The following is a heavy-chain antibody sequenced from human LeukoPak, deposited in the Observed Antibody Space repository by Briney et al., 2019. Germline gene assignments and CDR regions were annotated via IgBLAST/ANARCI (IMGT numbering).Heavy chain of an antibody. Sequence: GGSLRLSCAGSGFTFNTYGMSWVRQAPGKGLEWVSAISGSGHSIYYADSVKGRFTISRDNAKNSLYLQMNSLRAEDTAVYYCARDRDGYFDLWGRGTLVTVSS. V-gene: IGHV3-23*01. J-gene: IGHJ2*01. CDR3: ARDRDGYFDL. CDR2: ISGSGHSI. CDR1: GFTFNTYG.